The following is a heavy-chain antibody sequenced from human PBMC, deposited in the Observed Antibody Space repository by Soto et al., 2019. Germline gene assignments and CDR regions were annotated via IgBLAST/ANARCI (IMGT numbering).Heavy chain of an antibody. D-gene: IGHD5-18*01. CDR2: ISGSGGST. V-gene: IGHV3-23*01. Sequence: GGSLRLSCAASGFTFSSYAMSWVRQAPGKGLEWVSAISGSGGSTYYADSVKGRFTISRDNSKNTLYLQMNSLRAEDTAVYYCAKDWGYSYGQLNDYWGQGTLVTVSS. CDR3: AKDWGYSYGQLNDY. J-gene: IGHJ4*02. CDR1: GFTFSSYA.